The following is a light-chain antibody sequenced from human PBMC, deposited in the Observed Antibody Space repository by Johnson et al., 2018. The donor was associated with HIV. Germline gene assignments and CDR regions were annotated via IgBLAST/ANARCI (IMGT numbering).Light chain of an antibody. V-gene: IGLV1-51*02. Sequence: QSVLTQPPSVSAAPGQKVTISCSGSSSNIGNNYVSWYQQLPGTAPKLLIYENNKRPSGIPDRFSGSKSGTSATLGITGLQTGDAADYYCGTWESSLREVFGSGTKVTVL. J-gene: IGLJ1*01. CDR1: SSNIGNNY. CDR2: ENN. CDR3: GTWESSLREV.